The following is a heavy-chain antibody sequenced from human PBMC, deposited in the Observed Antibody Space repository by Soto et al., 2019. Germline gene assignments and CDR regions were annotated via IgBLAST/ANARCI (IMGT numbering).Heavy chain of an antibody. J-gene: IGHJ4*02. CDR3: ARESEDLTSSFDY. Sequence: TGGSLRLSCAASGFTFTRYSMNWVRQAPGKGLEWVSSISSTTNYIYYADSMKGRFTVSRDNAKNSVYLDMNSLSAEDTAVYYCARESEDLTSSFDYWGQGTLVTVSS. V-gene: IGHV3-21*01. CDR1: GFTFTRYS. CDR2: ISSTTNYI.